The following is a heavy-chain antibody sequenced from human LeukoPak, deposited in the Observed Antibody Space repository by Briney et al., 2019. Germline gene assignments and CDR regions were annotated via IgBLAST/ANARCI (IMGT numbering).Heavy chain of an antibody. CDR1: GGSISSGDYY. CDR3: ARVGGDSSSIDAFDI. J-gene: IGHJ3*02. D-gene: IGHD6-13*01. Sequence: SETLSLTCTVSGGSISSGDYYWSWIRQPPGKGLEWIGYIYYSGSTYYNPSLKSRVTISVDTSKNQFSLKLSSVTAADTAVYYCARVGGDSSSIDAFDIWGQGTMVTVSS. V-gene: IGHV4-30-4*01. CDR2: IYYSGST.